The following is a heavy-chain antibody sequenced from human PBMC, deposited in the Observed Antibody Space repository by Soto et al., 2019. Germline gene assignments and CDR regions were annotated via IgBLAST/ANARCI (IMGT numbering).Heavy chain of an antibody. D-gene: IGHD3-22*01. CDR1: GFTFSSYG. J-gene: IGHJ4*02. Sequence: GGSLRLSCAASGFTFSSYGMHWVRQAPGKGLEWVAVISYDGSNKYYADSVKGRFTISRDNSKNTLYLQMNSLRAEDTAVYYCAKSRGVYYDSSGPDYWGQGTLVTVS. V-gene: IGHV3-30*18. CDR2: ISYDGSNK. CDR3: AKSRGVYYDSSGPDY.